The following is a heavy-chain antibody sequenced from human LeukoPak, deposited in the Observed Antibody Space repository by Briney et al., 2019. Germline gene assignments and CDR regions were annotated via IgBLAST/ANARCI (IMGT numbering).Heavy chain of an antibody. J-gene: IGHJ4*02. V-gene: IGHV3-11*06. Sequence: GGSLRLSCAASGFPFSEYSMNWVRQAPGKGLEWISYIGISSGNTKYADSVKGRFTISGDNARNSLYLQMNSLRVEDTAVYYCARDHNYAFDNWGQGTLVTVSS. CDR3: ARDHNYAFDN. CDR1: GFPFSEYS. D-gene: IGHD1-1*01. CDR2: IGISSGNT.